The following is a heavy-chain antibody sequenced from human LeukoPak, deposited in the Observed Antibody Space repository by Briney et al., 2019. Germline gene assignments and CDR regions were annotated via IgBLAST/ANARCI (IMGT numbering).Heavy chain of an antibody. CDR2: IYLDDSDT. Sequence: GESLKISCRVSGNSFTNYWIGWVRQMPGKGLEWMGIIYLDDSDTRYSPSFQGQVTISADKSMSTAYLQWSSLKASDTAMYYCARQGAGATDQYFDSWGQGTLVTVSS. J-gene: IGHJ4*02. CDR3: ARQGAGATDQYFDS. V-gene: IGHV5-51*01. CDR1: GNSFTNYW. D-gene: IGHD1-26*01.